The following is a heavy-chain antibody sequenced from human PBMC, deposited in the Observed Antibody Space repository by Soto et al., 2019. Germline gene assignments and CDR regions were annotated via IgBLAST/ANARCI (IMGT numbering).Heavy chain of an antibody. Sequence: GESLKVSCKGSGYSFTSYWIGWVRQMPGKGLEWMGIIYPGDSDTRYSPSFQGQVTISADKSISTAYLQWSSLKASDTAMYYCARSPDLEPYGMDVRGQGTTVTVSS. CDR1: GYSFTSYW. V-gene: IGHV5-51*01. CDR2: IYPGDSDT. J-gene: IGHJ6*02. CDR3: ARSPDLEPYGMDV.